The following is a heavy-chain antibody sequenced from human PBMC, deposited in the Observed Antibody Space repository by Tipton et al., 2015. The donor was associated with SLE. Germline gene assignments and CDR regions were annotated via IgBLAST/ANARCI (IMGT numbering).Heavy chain of an antibody. CDR3: ARFYSSSWSNDAFDI. Sequence: TLSLSCTVSGGSISSSSYYWGWIRQPPGKGLEWIGSIYYSGSTYYNPSLKSRVTISVDTSKNQFSLKLSSVTAADTAVYYCARFYSSSWSNDAFDIWGQGTMVTVSS. CDR1: GGSISSSSYY. J-gene: IGHJ3*02. D-gene: IGHD6-13*01. CDR2: IYYSGST. V-gene: IGHV4-39*07.